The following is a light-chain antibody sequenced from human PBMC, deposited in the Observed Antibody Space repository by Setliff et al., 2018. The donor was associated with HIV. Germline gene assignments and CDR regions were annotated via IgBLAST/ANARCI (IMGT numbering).Light chain of an antibody. CDR1: SSNIGAGYD. Sequence: QSVLTQPASVSGALGRSITIPCTGSSSNIGAGYDVYWYQQLPGKIPKLLIYDKNSRPSGVPDRFSASKSGTSASLAITGLQSEDEADYYCQSYDSSLSGYVFGTGTKVTVL. CDR3: QSYDSSLSGYV. J-gene: IGLJ1*01. V-gene: IGLV1-40*01. CDR2: DKN.